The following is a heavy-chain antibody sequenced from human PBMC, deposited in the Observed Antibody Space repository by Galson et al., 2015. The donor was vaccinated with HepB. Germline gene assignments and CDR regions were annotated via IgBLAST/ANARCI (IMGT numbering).Heavy chain of an antibody. D-gene: IGHD5-12*01. J-gene: IGHJ4*02. Sequence: SLRLSCAASGFTFTRYWMYWVRQAPGKGLVWVSRINADGRSTGYADSVKGRFTISRDNAMNTLYLQMSSLRAEDTAVYYCVRGISGSEGYYWGQGTLVTVSS. V-gene: IGHV3-74*01. CDR1: GFTFTRYW. CDR3: VRGISGSEGYY. CDR2: INADGRST.